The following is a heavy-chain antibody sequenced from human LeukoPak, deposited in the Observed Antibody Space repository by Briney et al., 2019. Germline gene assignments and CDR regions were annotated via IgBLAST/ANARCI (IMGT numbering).Heavy chain of an antibody. CDR1: GYTFTAYY. CDR2: INPNTGGT. Sequence: GASVTVSCTASGYTFTAYYLHWVRQAPGQGLEWMGWINPNTGGTNYAQKFHGRVTMTRDTSISTAYMELSRLRSDDTAVYYCARDEGQLWFDYWGQGNLVTVSS. D-gene: IGHD5-18*01. J-gene: IGHJ4*02. CDR3: ARDEGQLWFDY. V-gene: IGHV1-2*02.